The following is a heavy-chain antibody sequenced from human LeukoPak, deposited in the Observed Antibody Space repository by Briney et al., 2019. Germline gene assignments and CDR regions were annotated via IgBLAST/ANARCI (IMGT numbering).Heavy chain of an antibody. Sequence: GGSLRLSCAASGFTFSSYAMNWVRQAPGKGLEWVSHISTSSSAIDYADSVKGRFTISRDNSKNTLYLQMNSLRAEDTAVYYCAKDSNPSSSWFMGYFDLWGRGTLVTVSS. CDR3: AKDSNPSSSWFMGYFDL. CDR1: GFTFSSYA. D-gene: IGHD6-13*01. J-gene: IGHJ2*01. CDR2: ISTSSSAI. V-gene: IGHV3-48*01.